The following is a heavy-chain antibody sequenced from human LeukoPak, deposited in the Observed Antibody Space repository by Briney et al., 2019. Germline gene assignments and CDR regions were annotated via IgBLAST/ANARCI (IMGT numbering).Heavy chain of an antibody. CDR3: ARGSGSYSFNLLGFDP. V-gene: IGHV3-48*01. CDR1: GFTFSSSS. D-gene: IGHD1-26*01. CDR2: ISGSSSTI. Sequence: GGSLRLSCAASGFTFSSSSMNWVRQAPGKGLEWVSYISGSSSTIYYAGSVKGRFTISRDNAKNSLYLQMNSLRADDTAVYYCARGSGSYSFNLLGFDPWGQGTLVTVSS. J-gene: IGHJ5*02.